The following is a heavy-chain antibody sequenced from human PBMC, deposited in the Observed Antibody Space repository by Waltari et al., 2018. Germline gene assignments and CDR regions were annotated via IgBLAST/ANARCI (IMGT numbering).Heavy chain of an antibody. J-gene: IGHJ4*02. CDR3: ARKGGRGYTYGPFYYDS. Sequence: EVQLVEAGGDIVQPGGSLRLSCSASGCRFSDYGMHWVRQVPGKGLVWVSRINSDGSSISYSDSVKGRFTISRDNSKNMLYLQLNSLRAEDTAVYYCARKGGRGYTYGPFYYDSWGQGTLVTVSS. D-gene: IGHD5-18*01. V-gene: IGHV3-74*01. CDR2: INSDGSSI. CDR1: GCRFSDYG.